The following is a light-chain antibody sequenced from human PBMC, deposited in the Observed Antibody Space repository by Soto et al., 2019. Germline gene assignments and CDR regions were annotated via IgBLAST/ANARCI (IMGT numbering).Light chain of an antibody. CDR3: QYYSSPSWT. V-gene: IGKV3-20*01. CDR1: QSLRDTY. CDR2: GAS. J-gene: IGKJ1*01. Sequence: IVLTLAPGPLSLSPGGRATLSCRASQSLRDTYLAWYQQKPGQAPRVLIYGASSRATGIPDRFSGTGSGTDFTLTISRLEHDDFAVYDCQYYSSPSWTFGQGTKVDIK.